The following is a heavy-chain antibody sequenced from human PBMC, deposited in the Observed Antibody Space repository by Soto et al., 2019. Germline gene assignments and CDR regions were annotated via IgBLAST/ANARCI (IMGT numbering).Heavy chain of an antibody. Sequence: QVQLVQSGAEVKKPGASVKVSCKASGYTFTSYAMHWVRQAPGQRLEWMGWINAGNGNTKYSQKFQGRVTITKNTSASTAYMGLSSLRSEDTAVYYCARGIAAARLRANCYDYGMDVWGQGTTVAVCS. D-gene: IGHD6-13*01. J-gene: IGHJ6*02. CDR1: GYTFTSYA. V-gene: IGHV1-3*01. CDR2: INAGNGNT. CDR3: ARGIAAARLRANCYDYGMDV.